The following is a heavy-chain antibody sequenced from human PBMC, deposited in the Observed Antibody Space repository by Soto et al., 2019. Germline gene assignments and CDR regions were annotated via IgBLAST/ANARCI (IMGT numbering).Heavy chain of an antibody. CDR3: ARGAPYYGMDV. Sequence: QVQLVESGGGVVQPGRSLRPSCEASGFTSSSYVMHWVRQAPGKGQEWVAVISYDGSNKHYAGSVKGRFTISRDNSKNAQYLEMNSLRGEDKAVYSCARGAPYYGMDVWGQGTTVTVSS. CDR1: GFTSSSYV. J-gene: IGHJ6*02. V-gene: IGHV3-30*03. CDR2: ISYDGSNK.